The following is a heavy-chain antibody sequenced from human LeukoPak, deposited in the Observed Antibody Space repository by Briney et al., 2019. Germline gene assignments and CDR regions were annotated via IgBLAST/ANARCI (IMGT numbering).Heavy chain of an antibody. D-gene: IGHD6-13*01. J-gene: IGHJ4*02. CDR3: ARGIAAAGPIDY. Sequence: PGVSLRLSCAASGFTLRSYSMNWVPQAPGKGLEWVSSISSRSSYIYSADSVKGRFTISRDNAKNSLYLQLNRLRAEGTAVYYWARGIAAAGPIDYWGQGTLVTVSS. CDR2: ISSRSSYI. CDR1: GFTLRSYS. V-gene: IGHV3-21*01.